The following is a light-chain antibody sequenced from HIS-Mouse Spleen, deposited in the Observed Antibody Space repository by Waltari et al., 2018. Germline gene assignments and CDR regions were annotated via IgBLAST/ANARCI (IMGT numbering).Light chain of an antibody. V-gene: IGKV3D-15*03. CDR3: QQYNNWPPLT. CDR1: QSVSSN. Sequence: EIVMTQSPATLSVSPGERATLSCRASQSVSSNLAWYQQKPGQAPRLLIYGASIRATGIPARFSGSGSGTEFTLTISILQSEDFAVYYCQQYNNWPPLTFGGVTKVEIK. CDR2: GAS. J-gene: IGKJ4*01.